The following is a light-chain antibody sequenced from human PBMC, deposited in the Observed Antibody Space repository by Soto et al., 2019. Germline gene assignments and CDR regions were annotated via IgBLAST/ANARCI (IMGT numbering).Light chain of an antibody. V-gene: IGLV2-14*01. CDR2: EID. J-gene: IGLJ1*01. CDR1: SSDVGGYTY. CDR3: SSFTTSSTLV. Sequence: QSVLTQPASVSGSPGQSITISCTGTSSDVGGYTYVSWYQQHPGKAPELLLYEIDNRPSGVSSRFSGSKSGNTASLSISGLQTEDEANYYCSSFTTSSTLVFGTGTKLTVL.